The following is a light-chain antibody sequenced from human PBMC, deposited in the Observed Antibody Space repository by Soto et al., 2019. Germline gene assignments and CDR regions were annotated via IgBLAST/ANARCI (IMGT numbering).Light chain of an antibody. Sequence: DIQMTQSPSTLSASVGDRVTITCRASQSISSWLSWYQQKPGKAPKILIYKASSLESGVPSRFSGSGSGTEFTLTISSLQPDDFATYYCQQYNSYSYPFGQGTKLEIK. V-gene: IGKV1-5*03. CDR1: QSISSW. J-gene: IGKJ2*01. CDR3: QQYNSYSYP. CDR2: KAS.